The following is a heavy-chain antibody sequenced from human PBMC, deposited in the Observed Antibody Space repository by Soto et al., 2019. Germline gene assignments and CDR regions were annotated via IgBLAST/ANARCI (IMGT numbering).Heavy chain of an antibody. Sequence: ASETLSLTCTVSGGSISNYYWSWIRQPPGKGLEWIGYIYYSGSTKYNPSLKSRVTISIDTSKNQFSLRLNSVTAADMAVYYCARGGYSYGFDAFDIWSQGTTVTVSS. CDR2: IYYSGST. J-gene: IGHJ3*02. V-gene: IGHV4-59*01. CDR3: ARGGYSYGFDAFDI. CDR1: GGSISNYY. D-gene: IGHD5-18*01.